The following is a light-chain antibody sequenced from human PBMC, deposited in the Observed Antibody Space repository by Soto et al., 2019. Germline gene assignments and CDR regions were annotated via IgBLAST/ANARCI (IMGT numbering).Light chain of an antibody. Sequence: DIQMTQSPSSVSASVGDRVTITCRASQGIGSWLGWYQQKPGKAPKLLIYGASNLESGVPSRFSCSGSGTDFTLTISSLQPEDFATDYCQQANSFPWTFGQGTKVEIK. CDR1: QGIGSW. CDR2: GAS. J-gene: IGKJ1*01. CDR3: QQANSFPWT. V-gene: IGKV1-12*01.